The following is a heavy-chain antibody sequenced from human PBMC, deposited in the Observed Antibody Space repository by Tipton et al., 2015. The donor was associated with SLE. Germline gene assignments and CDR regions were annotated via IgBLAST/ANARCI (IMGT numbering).Heavy chain of an antibody. Sequence: TLSLTCTVSGGSISSYYGSWIRQPPGKGLEWIGYIYYSGSTNYNPSLKSRVSISVDTSKNHFSLKLSSVTAADTAFYYCARLNTSGLFFDYWGQGTLVTVSS. CDR1: GGSISSYY. D-gene: IGHD6-25*01. CDR3: ARLNTSGLFFDY. CDR2: IYYSGST. J-gene: IGHJ4*02. V-gene: IGHV4-59*08.